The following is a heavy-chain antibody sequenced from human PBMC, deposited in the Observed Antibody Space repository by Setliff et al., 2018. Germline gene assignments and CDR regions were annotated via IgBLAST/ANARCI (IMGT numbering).Heavy chain of an antibody. CDR1: GASVSSHY. J-gene: IGHJ1*01. CDR2: ISYSGIT. CDR3: VREGYSEYFQD. D-gene: IGHD1-1*01. V-gene: IGHV4-59*02. Sequence: LSLTCNVSGASVSSHYWDWIRQPPGKGLEWICFISYSGITTYNVSLKSRVSISVDTSKNQLSLTLSSVTAADTAVYYCVREGYSEYFQDWGRGTLVTVSS.